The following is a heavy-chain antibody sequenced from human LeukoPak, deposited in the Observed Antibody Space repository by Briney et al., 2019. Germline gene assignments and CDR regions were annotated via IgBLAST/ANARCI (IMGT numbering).Heavy chain of an antibody. CDR1: GYTYTCYY. D-gene: IGHD1-1*01. CDR3: ARARTTGTALWAAHDAFDI. Sequence: GASVKVSCKASGYTYTCYYMHWVRQAPGQGLEWMGWINPNSGGTNYAQKFQGRVTMTRDTSISTAYMELSRLRSDDTAVYYCARARTTGTALWAAHDAFDIWGQGTMVTVSS. J-gene: IGHJ3*02. V-gene: IGHV1-2*02. CDR2: INPNSGGT.